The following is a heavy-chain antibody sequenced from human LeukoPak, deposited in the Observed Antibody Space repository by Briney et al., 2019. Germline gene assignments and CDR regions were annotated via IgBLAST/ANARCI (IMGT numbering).Heavy chain of an antibody. CDR1: GGVFTTYA. Sequence: SVKASCKASGGVFTTYAISWMRQAPGQGLEWMGSIIPFLGTTNYAQKFQGRVTITADESTSTAYMELSSLRSEDTAVYYCARGSSTTRGFDYWGQGTLVTVSS. V-gene: IGHV1-69*11. J-gene: IGHJ4*02. CDR2: IIPFLGTT. CDR3: ARGSSTTRGFDY. D-gene: IGHD6-13*01.